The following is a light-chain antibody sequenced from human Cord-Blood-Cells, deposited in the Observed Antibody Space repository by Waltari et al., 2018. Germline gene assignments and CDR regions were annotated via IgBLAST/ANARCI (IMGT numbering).Light chain of an antibody. J-gene: IGLJ1*01. Sequence: QSVLTRPPSVSPAPGQRVTISCTVDRSNSGAGCDVHLYQQLPGTAPKLPIYGNSNRPSGVPDRFSGSKSGTTASLAITGLQAEDEADYYCQSYDSSLSGYVFGTGTKVTVL. V-gene: IGLV1-40*01. CDR1: RSNSGAGCD. CDR3: QSYDSSLSGYV. CDR2: GNS.